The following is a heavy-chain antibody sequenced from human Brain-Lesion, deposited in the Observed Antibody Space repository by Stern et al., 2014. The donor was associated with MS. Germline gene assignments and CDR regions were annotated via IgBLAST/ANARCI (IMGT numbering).Heavy chain of an antibody. Sequence: VQLVESGAEVKKPGASVKVSCKASGYIFTGYYIHWVRQAPGQGLEWMAWMNPNPGATKYAQKFQGRVPMSRDTSISTAYVELSSLTSDDTAVYYCARDQRGITIFGVVTDYYYLGMDVWGQGTTVTVSS. D-gene: IGHD3-3*01. V-gene: IGHV1-2*02. J-gene: IGHJ6*02. CDR1: GYIFTGYY. CDR2: MNPNPGAT. CDR3: ARDQRGITIFGVVTDYYYLGMDV.